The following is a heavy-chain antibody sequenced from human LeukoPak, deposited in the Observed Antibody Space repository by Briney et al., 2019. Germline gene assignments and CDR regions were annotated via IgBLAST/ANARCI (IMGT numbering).Heavy chain of an antibody. D-gene: IGHD3-3*01. CDR3: ARGRTIFGVVIIGYFLDY. V-gene: IGHV4-34*01. J-gene: IGHJ4*02. CDR1: GGSFSGYY. Sequence: SETLSLTCAVYGGSFSGYYWSWIRQPPGKGLEWIGEINHSGSTNYNPYPKSRVTISVDTYKNPLSLKLSYVTAADRAVYYCARGRTIFGVVIIGYFLDYWGQGTLVTVSS. CDR2: INHSGST.